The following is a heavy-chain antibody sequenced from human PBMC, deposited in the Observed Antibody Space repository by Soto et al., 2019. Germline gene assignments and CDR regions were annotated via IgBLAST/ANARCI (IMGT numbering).Heavy chain of an antibody. CDR2: ISGSGGST. CDR3: AKDSYYDFWSGYYMVY. Sequence: RHSYAVLGCTCGGLAVSWVLQAQGKGLEWVSAISGSGGSTYYADSVKGRFTISRDNSKNTLYLQMNSLRAEDTAVYYCAKDSYYDFWSGYYMVYWGQGTLVTVSS. V-gene: IGHV3-23*01. J-gene: IGHJ4*02. CDR1: GCTCGGLA. D-gene: IGHD3-3*01.